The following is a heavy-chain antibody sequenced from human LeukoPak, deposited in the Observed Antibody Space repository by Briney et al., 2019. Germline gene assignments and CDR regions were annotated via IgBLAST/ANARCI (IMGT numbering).Heavy chain of an antibody. V-gene: IGHV3-23*01. CDR2: ISGSGDST. D-gene: IGHD2/OR15-2a*01. CDR1: GFTFSSYA. J-gene: IGHJ4*02. CDR3: AKTPHVLRGGHYYFEY. Sequence: PGGSLRLSCAASGFTFSSYAMSWVRQAPGKGLEWVSAISGSGDSTYYADSVKGRFTISRDNSKNTLYLQMDSLRAEDTAIYYCAKTPHVLRGGHYYFEYWGQGTLVTVSS.